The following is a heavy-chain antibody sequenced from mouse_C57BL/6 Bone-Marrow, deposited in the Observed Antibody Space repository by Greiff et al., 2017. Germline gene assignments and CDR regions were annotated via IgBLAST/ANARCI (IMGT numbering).Heavy chain of an antibody. D-gene: IGHD1-1*01. CDR3: ARDRPSGSSPYYFDY. CDR2: INPYNGDT. CDR1: GYSFTGYF. Sequence: EVQLKQSGPELVKPGDSVKISCKASGYSFTGYFMNWVMQSHGKSLEWIGRINPYNGDTFYNQKFKGKATLTVDKSSSTAHMELRSLTSEDSAVYYCARDRPSGSSPYYFDYWGQGTTLTVSS. J-gene: IGHJ2*01. V-gene: IGHV1-20*01.